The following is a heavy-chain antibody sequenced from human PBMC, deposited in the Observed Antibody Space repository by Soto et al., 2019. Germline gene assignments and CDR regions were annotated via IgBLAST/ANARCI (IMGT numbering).Heavy chain of an antibody. CDR2: IKSKTDGGTT. CDR1: GFTFSNAW. J-gene: IGHJ6*03. D-gene: IGHD3-3*01. V-gene: IGHV3-15*01. CDR3: TTDPFGVVIAYYYYYMDV. Sequence: GGSLRLSCAASGFTFSNAWMSWVRQAPGKGLEWVGRIKSKTDGGTTDYAAPVKGRFTISRDDSKNTLYLQMNSLKTEDTAVYYCTTDPFGVVIAYYYYYMDVWGKGTTVTVSS.